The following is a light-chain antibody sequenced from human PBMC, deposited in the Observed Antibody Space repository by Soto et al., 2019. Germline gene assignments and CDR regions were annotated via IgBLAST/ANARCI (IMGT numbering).Light chain of an antibody. CDR2: AAS. CDR1: QSVASSE. J-gene: IGKJ1*01. CDR3: QNHGTT. Sequence: EFVLTQSPGTLSLSPGERATLSCRASQSVASSELAWYQQKPGQAPRLLIYAASSRATGIPDRFSGGRSGTDFTLTISRLEPEDSAVYYCQNHGTTFGQGTKVDIK. V-gene: IGKV3-20*01.